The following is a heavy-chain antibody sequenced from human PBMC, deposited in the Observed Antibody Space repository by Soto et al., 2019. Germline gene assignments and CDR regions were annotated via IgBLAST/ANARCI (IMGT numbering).Heavy chain of an antibody. V-gene: IGHV3-30-3*01. J-gene: IGHJ4*02. D-gene: IGHD3-22*01. CDR3: ARGPDYYDSSGWRY. CDR2: ISYDGSNK. CDR1: GFTFSSYA. Sequence: QVQLVESGGGVVQPGRSLRLSCAASGFTFSSYAMHWVRQAPGKGLEWVAVISYDGSNKYYADSVKGRFTISRDNSKNTLYLQMNSLRAEDTAVYYCARGPDYYDSSGWRYWGQGTLVTVSS.